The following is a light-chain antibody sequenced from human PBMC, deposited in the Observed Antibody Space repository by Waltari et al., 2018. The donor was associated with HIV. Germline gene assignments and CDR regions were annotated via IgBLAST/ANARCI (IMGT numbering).Light chain of an antibody. CDR1: SSDVGGFNY. V-gene: IGLV2-14*03. J-gene: IGLJ2*01. Sequence: GSPGQSITVSCTGTSSDVGGFNYVSWYQHHPGKAPKLLIYDVSDRPSGVSDRYSGSKSGNTASLTISGLRAEDEADYYCVSYTSSNTLVFGGGTKLTVL. CDR2: DVS. CDR3: VSYTSSNTLV.